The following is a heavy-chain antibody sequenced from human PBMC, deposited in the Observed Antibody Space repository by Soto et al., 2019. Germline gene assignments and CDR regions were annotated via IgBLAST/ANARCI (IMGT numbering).Heavy chain of an antibody. CDR1: GFTFNLFT. J-gene: IGHJ6*02. D-gene: IGHD1-1*01. CDR2: VSHIDDNK. Sequence: QVQLVESGGGVVQPGRSLRLSCAASGFTFNLFTFHWIRQAPGRGLEWVAVVSHIDDNKYYADSVKGRFTISRDNAKNTLYLKMNSLRPEDTALYYCARGNMDVWGQGTTVTVSS. CDR3: ARGNMDV. V-gene: IGHV3-30-3*01.